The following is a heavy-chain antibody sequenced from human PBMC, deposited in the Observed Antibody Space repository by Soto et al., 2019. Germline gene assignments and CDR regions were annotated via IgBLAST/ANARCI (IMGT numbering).Heavy chain of an antibody. CDR1: GGTFSSYA. CDR3: AGGAVFSGWYAYYYYYGMDV. D-gene: IGHD6-19*01. V-gene: IGHV1-69*01. CDR2: IIPIFGTA. Sequence: QVQLVQSGAEVKKPGSSVKVSCKASGGTFSSYAISWVRQAPGQGLEWMGGIIPIFGTANYAQKFQGRVTITADESTSAAYRELSSLGCEDASVYYCAGGAVFSGWYAYYYYYGMDVWCEGTTVTVSS. J-gene: IGHJ6*04.